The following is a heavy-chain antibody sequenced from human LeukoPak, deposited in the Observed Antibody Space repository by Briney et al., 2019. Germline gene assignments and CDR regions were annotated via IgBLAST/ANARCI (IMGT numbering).Heavy chain of an antibody. D-gene: IGHD3-9*01. CDR3: ARGADILTAYYYYGMDV. J-gene: IGHJ6*02. CDR1: GGSFSGYY. Sequence: SETLSLTCAVYGGSFSGYYWSWIRQPPGKGLEWIGEINHSGSTNYNPSLKSRVTISVDTSKNQFSLKLSSVTAADTAVYYCARGADILTAYYYYGMDVWGQGTTVTVSS. V-gene: IGHV4-34*01. CDR2: INHSGST.